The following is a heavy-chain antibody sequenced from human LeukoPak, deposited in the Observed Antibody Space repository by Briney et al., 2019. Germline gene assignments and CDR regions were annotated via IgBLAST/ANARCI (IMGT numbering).Heavy chain of an antibody. CDR2: IYYSGST. D-gene: IGHD3-10*01. CDR1: GGSISSYY. J-gene: IGHJ4*02. CDR3: ARHSGSGSYNAPLDY. Sequence: PSETLSLTCTVSGGSISSYYWSWIRQPPGKGLEWIGYIYYSGSTNYNPSLKSRVAISVDTSKNQFSLKLSSVTAADTAVYYCARHSGSGSYNAPLDYWSQGTLVTVSS. V-gene: IGHV4-59*08.